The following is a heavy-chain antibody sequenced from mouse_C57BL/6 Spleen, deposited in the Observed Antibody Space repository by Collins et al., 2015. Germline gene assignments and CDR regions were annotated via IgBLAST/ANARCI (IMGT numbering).Heavy chain of an antibody. CDR3: ARPYYSNYVDY. CDR1: GYTFTTYG. CDR2: INTYSGVP. D-gene: IGHD2-5*01. V-gene: IGHV9-3*01. Sequence: QIQLVQSGPELKKPGETVKISCKASGYTFTTYGMSWAKQAPGKGLKWMGWINTYSGVPTYADDFKGRFAFSLETSASTAYLQINNLKNEDTATYFCARPYYSNYVDYWGQGTTLTVSS. J-gene: IGHJ2*01.